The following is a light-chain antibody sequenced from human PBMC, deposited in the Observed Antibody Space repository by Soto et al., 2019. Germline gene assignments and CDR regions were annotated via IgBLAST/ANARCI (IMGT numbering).Light chain of an antibody. V-gene: IGKV1D-16*01. CDR2: AAY. Sequence: DIQMTQSPSSLSASVGDRVTITCRASQGISSWLAWYQQKPEKAPKSLIYAAYSLQSGVPSRFSGSGYGTDFTLTISSMQPEDSATYYCQQYNSYPPTFGGGTKVEIK. CDR3: QQYNSYPPT. CDR1: QGISSW. J-gene: IGKJ4*01.